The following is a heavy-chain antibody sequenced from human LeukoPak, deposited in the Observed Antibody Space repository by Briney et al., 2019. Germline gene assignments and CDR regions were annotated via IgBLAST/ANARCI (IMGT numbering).Heavy chain of an antibody. D-gene: IGHD2-2*01. Sequence: PSETLSLTCAVYGGSFSGYYWSWIRQPPGKGLEWIGEINHSGSTNYNPSLKSRVTISVDTSKNQFSLKLSSVTAADTAVYYCASLGYCSSTSCQGPQYFQHWGQGTLVTVSS. J-gene: IGHJ1*01. CDR1: GGSFSGYY. CDR2: INHSGST. V-gene: IGHV4-34*01. CDR3: ASLGYCSSTSCQGPQYFQH.